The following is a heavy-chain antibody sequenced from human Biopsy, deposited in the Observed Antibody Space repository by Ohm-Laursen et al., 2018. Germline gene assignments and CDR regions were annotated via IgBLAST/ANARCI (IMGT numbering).Heavy chain of an antibody. Sequence: SLRLSCAASGFTFDEFAIHWVRQAPGRGLEWVAAINWNSDRLDYADSVKGRFTISRDNAKNSLFLQMNSLRAEDTAVYYCERGMRSSPNYWGQGTLVTVSS. V-gene: IGHV3-9*01. CDR3: ERGMRSSPNY. J-gene: IGHJ4*02. CDR1: GFTFDEFA. CDR2: INWNSDRL. D-gene: IGHD6-13*01.